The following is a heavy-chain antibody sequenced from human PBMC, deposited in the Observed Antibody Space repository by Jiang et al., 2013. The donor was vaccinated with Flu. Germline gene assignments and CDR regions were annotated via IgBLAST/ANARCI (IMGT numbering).Heavy chain of an antibody. CDR3: ARAKYKWDQHYYYGMDV. V-gene: IGHV1-46*02. Sequence: SGAEVKKPGASVMVSCKAFGFTFNYYYMNWVRQAPGQGLEWMGIFNPIDGSTSYAQKFLGRVTMTRDTSTSTVYMELSSLRSEDTAVYYCARAKYKWDQHYYYGMDVWGQGTTVTVSS. J-gene: IGHJ6*02. D-gene: IGHD1-20*01. CDR1: GFTFNYYY. CDR2: FNPIDGST.